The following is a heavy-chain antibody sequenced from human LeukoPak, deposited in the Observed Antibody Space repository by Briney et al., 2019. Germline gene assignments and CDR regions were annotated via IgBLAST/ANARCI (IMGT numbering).Heavy chain of an antibody. D-gene: IGHD6-13*01. V-gene: IGHV3-33*03. CDR1: GFTFSNYG. Sequence: GRSLRLSCAASGFTFSNYGMHWIRQTPGKGLDCAAVICHDGSIKYYAASVRGRFTISRDNSLNTVYLQMNRLRVEDTAVYYCAKVRQFTAATGTGLDYWGQGTLVTVSS. CDR2: ICHDGSIK. CDR3: AKVRQFTAATGTGLDY. J-gene: IGHJ4*02.